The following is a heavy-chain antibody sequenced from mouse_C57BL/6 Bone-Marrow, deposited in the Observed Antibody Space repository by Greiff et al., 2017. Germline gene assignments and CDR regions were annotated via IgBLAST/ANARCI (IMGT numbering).Heavy chain of an antibody. J-gene: IGHJ4*01. D-gene: IGHD1-1*01. CDR3: AYYYGSRMDDYAMDY. CDR2: IHPNSGST. V-gene: IGHV1-64*01. CDR1: GYTFTSYW. Sequence: QVQLQQPGAELVKPGASVKLSCKASGYTFTSYWMHWVKQRPGQGLEWIGMIHPNSGSTNYNEKFKSKATLTVDQSASTAYLQLSSLTSEDSAVYYCAYYYGSRMDDYAMDYWGQGTSVTVSS.